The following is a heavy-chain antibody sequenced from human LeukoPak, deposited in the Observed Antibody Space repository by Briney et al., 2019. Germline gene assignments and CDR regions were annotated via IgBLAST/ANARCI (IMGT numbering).Heavy chain of an antibody. Sequence: ASVKVSCKASGYTFTSYAMHWVRQAPGQRLEWMGWINAGNGNTKYSQKFQGRVTITRDTSASTAYMELSSPRSEDTAVYYCARGRITIFGVVIILQNWFDPWGQGTLVTVSS. V-gene: IGHV1-3*01. J-gene: IGHJ5*02. D-gene: IGHD3-3*01. CDR1: GYTFTSYA. CDR3: ARGRITIFGVVIILQNWFDP. CDR2: INAGNGNT.